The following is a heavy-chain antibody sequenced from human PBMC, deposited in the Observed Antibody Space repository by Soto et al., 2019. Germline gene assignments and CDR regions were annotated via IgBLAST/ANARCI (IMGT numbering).Heavy chain of an antibody. Sequence: QVQLQESGPGLVKPSETLSLTCTVSGGSVSSGSYYWSWIRQPPGKGLEWIGYIYYSGSTNYNPSLKGRVTISVDTSKNQFSLKLSSVTAADTAVYYCAREGGYGFDYWGQGTLVTVSS. V-gene: IGHV4-61*01. CDR3: AREGGYGFDY. CDR2: IYYSGST. J-gene: IGHJ4*02. D-gene: IGHD5-18*01. CDR1: GGSVSSGSYY.